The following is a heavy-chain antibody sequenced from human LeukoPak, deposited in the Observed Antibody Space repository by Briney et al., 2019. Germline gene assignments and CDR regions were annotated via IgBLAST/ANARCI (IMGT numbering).Heavy chain of an antibody. CDR1: GFSFNTYW. D-gene: IGHD4-17*01. V-gene: IGHV3-7*01. Sequence: GGSLRLSCVASGFSFNTYWMSWVRQAPGEGLEWVANINQDGTEKYYVDSVKGRFTISRDYAKNSLYLQMNSLRAEDTAVYYCARDVSYGDRSYYYYYMDVWGKGTTVTVSS. CDR2: INQDGTEK. CDR3: ARDVSYGDRSYYYYYMDV. J-gene: IGHJ6*03.